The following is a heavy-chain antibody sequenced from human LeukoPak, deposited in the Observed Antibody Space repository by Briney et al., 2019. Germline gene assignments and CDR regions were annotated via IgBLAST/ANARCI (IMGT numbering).Heavy chain of an antibody. Sequence: GVSLRLSCVSSGFPIGTAWMSWVRQAPGRGLEWLGHIKSEGEGATTDYAAPAKGRFAISRDDSKNMIYLQMSSLKIDDTAIYYCIAHFPYFYGFDVWGKGTTVTVSS. CDR3: IAHFPYFYGFDV. CDR2: IKSEGEGATT. CDR1: GFPIGTAW. J-gene: IGHJ6*04. D-gene: IGHD3-3*02. V-gene: IGHV3-15*01.